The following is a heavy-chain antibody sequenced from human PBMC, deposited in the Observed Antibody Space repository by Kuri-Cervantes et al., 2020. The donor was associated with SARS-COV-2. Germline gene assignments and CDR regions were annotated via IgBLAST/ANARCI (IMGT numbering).Heavy chain of an antibody. CDR1: GYTFTSYY. CDR3: VRDIIVVVPGALYMDV. D-gene: IGHD2-2*01. V-gene: IGHV1-18*04. CDR2: ISAYNGNT. J-gene: IGHJ4*02. Sequence: ASVKVSCKASGYTFTSYYMHWVRQAPGQGLEWMGWISAYNGNTNYAQKFQGRVTMTTDRSTTTAYMELRSLRSDDTAMYYCVRDIIVVVPGALYMDVWGQGTLVTVSS.